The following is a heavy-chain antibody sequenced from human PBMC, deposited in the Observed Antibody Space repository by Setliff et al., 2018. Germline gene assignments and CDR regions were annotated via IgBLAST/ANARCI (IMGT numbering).Heavy chain of an antibody. D-gene: IGHD4-4*01. V-gene: IGHV1-69*06. CDR1: GGTFSSYA. CDR2: IIPIFGTA. CDR3: ARALLPIYDYSNYEEENYAFDI. J-gene: IGHJ3*02. Sequence: SVKVSCKASGGTFSSYAISWVRQAPGQGLEWMGGIIPIFGTANYAQKFQGRVTITADKSTSTAYMELSSLRSEDTAVYYCARALLPIYDYSNYEEENYAFDIWGQGTMVTVSS.